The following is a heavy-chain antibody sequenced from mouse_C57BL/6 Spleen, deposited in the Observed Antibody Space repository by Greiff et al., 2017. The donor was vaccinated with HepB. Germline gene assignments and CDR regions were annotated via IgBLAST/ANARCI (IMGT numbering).Heavy chain of an antibody. Sequence: QVQLQQPGAELVKPGASVKLSCKASGYTFTSYWMHWVKQRPGQGLEWIGMIHPNSGSTNYNEKFKSKATLTVDKSSSTAYMQLSSLTSEDSAVYYCARTIYYGSSYWDYFDYWGQGTTLTVSS. V-gene: IGHV1-64*01. J-gene: IGHJ2*01. CDR3: ARTIYYGSSYWDYFDY. CDR1: GYTFTSYW. D-gene: IGHD1-1*01. CDR2: IHPNSGST.